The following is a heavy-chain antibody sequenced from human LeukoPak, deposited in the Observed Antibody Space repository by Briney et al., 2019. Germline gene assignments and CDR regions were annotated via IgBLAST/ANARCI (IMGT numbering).Heavy chain of an antibody. Sequence: GGSLRLSCAASGFTFSTYWMSWVRQAPGKGLEWVANIKQDGSEKDYVDSVKGRFTISRDNAKNSLYLQMNSLRSEDTAVYYCARDRNLWPFDYWGQGTLVTVSS. V-gene: IGHV3-7*03. D-gene: IGHD4-11*01. J-gene: IGHJ4*02. CDR3: ARDRNLWPFDY. CDR2: IKQDGSEK. CDR1: GFTFSTYW.